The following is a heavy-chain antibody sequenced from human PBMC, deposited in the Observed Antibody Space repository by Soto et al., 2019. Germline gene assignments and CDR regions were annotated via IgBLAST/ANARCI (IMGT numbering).Heavy chain of an antibody. D-gene: IGHD2-15*01. CDR3: AKGPYCSGGSCYYMDV. V-gene: IGHV3-9*01. CDR1: GLTFDDYA. J-gene: IGHJ6*03. Sequence: SLNLSCAASGLTFDDYAMHWVRQAPGKGLEWVSGISWNSGSIGYADSVKGRFTISRDNAKNSLYLQMNSLRAEDTALYYCAKGPYCSGGSCYYMDVWGKGTTVTVSS. CDR2: ISWNSGSI.